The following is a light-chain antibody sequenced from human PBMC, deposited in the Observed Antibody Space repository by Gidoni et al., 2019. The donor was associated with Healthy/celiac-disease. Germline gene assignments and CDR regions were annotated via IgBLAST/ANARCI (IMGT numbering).Light chain of an antibody. CDR1: NSGSKS. CDR3: QVWDSSSDHPWV. CDR2: YDS. J-gene: IGLJ1*01. V-gene: IGLV3-21*04. Sequence: SYVLTQPPSVSVAPGKTASITCGGNNSGSKSVHWYQQKPGQAPVLVIYYDSDRPSGIPERFSGSNSGNTATLTISRVEAGDEADYYCQVWDSSSDHPWVFGTGTKVTVL.